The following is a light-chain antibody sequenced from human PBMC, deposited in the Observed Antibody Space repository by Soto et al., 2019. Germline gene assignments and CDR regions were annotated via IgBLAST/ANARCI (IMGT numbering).Light chain of an antibody. V-gene: IGKV3-15*01. CDR2: GAS. Sequence: EIVMTQSPATLSVSPGERATLSCRASQSISSELAWYQQKPGQPPRLLIYGASTSATGVPARFTGSGSGSDFTLTISGLQSEDVAVYYCQQDHNWPLTFGQGTRLEI. CDR1: QSISSE. J-gene: IGKJ2*01. CDR3: QQDHNWPLT.